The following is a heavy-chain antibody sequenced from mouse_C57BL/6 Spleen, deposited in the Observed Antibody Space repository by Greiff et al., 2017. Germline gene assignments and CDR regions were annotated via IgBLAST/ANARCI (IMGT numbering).Heavy chain of an antibody. Sequence: QVTLKVSGPGLLQSSQSLSLTCSFSGFSLSTSGMGVSWLRQPSGKGLEWLAHIYWDDDKRYNPSLKSRLTISKDTSRNQVFLKITSVDTADTATYYCARREGYYYGSSYAMDYWGQGTSVTVSS. V-gene: IGHV8-12*01. CDR3: ARREGYYYGSSYAMDY. J-gene: IGHJ4*01. CDR2: IYWDDDK. D-gene: IGHD1-1*01. CDR1: GFSLSTSGMG.